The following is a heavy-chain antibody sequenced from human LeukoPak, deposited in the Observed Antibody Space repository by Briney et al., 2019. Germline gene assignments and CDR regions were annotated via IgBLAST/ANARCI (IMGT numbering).Heavy chain of an antibody. CDR3: VKLRTGTATNFDY. J-gene: IGHJ4*02. D-gene: IGHD1-1*01. CDR1: GFTFNSYA. CDR2: ISGSGGSI. V-gene: IGHV3-23*01. Sequence: GGSLRLSCAASGFTFNSYAMNWVRQAPGKGLEWVSAISGSGGSIYYADSVKGRFTISRDNSKDTLYLQMNSLRAEDTAIYYCVKLRTGTATNFDYWGQGTLVTVSS.